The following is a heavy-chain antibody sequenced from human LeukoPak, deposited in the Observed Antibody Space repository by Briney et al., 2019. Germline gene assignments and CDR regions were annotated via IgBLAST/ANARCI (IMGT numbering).Heavy chain of an antibody. CDR1: GFTFANYA. CDR3: AKDRQLPPTWFDP. D-gene: IGHD2-2*01. V-gene: IGHV3-23*01. Sequence: GGSLRLSCAAPGFTFANYAMSWVRQAPGKGLEWVSSVSGSGGETHSTDSVRGRFTISRDNSKGTLYLQMNSLRAEDTAVYYCAKDRQLPPTWFDPWGQGTLVTVSS. CDR2: VSGSGGET. J-gene: IGHJ5*02.